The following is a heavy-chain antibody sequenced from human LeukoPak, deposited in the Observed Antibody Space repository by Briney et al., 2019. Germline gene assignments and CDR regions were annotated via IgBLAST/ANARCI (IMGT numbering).Heavy chain of an antibody. J-gene: IGHJ6*03. CDR1: GFTVSNNY. V-gene: IGHV3-66*01. CDR3: TTDQVVRGVIRYYYYYYYMDV. D-gene: IGHD3-10*01. CDR2: IYSGGST. Sequence: PGGSLRLSCAASGFTVSNNYMSWVRQAPGKGLEWVSVIYSGGSTYYADSVTGRFTISRDHSRNTLYLQMISLRAEDTAVYYCTTDQVVRGVIRYYYYYYYMDVWGKGTTVTISS.